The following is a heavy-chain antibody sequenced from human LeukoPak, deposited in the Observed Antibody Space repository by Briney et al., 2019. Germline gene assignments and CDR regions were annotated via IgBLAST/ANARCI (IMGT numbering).Heavy chain of an antibody. Sequence: ASVKVSCKASGGTFSSYAISWVRQAPGQGLEWMGGIIPIFGTANYAQKFQGRVTITADESTSTAYMELSRLRSEDTAVYYCARDRGEQWLVESLDYWGQGTLVSVSS. CDR1: GGTFSSYA. D-gene: IGHD6-19*01. CDR3: ARDRGEQWLVESLDY. J-gene: IGHJ4*02. V-gene: IGHV1-69*01. CDR2: IIPIFGTA.